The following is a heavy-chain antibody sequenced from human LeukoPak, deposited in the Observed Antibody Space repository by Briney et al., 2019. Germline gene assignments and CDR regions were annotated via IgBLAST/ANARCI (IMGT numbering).Heavy chain of an antibody. CDR3: ARNREDLYYYSSSWYFDY. J-gene: IGHJ4*02. D-gene: IGHD6-13*01. CDR1: GYSFTGYY. V-gene: IGHV7-4-1*02. CDR2: INTNTGNP. Sequence: ASVKVSCKASGYSFTGYYIHWVRQAPGQGLEWMGWINTNTGNPTYAQGFTGRFVFSLDTSVSTAYLQISSLKAEDTAVYYCARNREDLYYYSSSWYFDYWGQGTLVTVSS.